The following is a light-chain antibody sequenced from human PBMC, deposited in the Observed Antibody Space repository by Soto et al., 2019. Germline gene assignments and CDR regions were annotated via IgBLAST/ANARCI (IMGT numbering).Light chain of an antibody. CDR1: TTDVGSYKL. CDR2: EVS. J-gene: IGLJ1*01. CDR3: CSWAGSSTFYF. V-gene: IGLV2-23*02. Sequence: QSALTQPASVSGSPGQSITLSCTGTTTDVGSYKLVSWYQQHPGKAPKLMIYEVSRRPSGVSNRFSGSKSGNTASLTISGLQAEDEADYYCCSWAGSSTFYFFGSGTKVTVL.